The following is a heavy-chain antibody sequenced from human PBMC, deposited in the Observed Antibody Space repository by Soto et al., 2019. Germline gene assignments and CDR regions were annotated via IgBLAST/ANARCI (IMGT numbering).Heavy chain of an antibody. D-gene: IGHD3-9*01. CDR1: GFTVNAYT. Sequence: PGGSLRLSCAASGFTVNAYTMHWVRQAPGKGLEWVSLISWDGGITYYGDSVKGRFTVSRDNSDNSLYLQMTSLRSDDTAFYYCAKDSYDILTGQKRYFDSSGQGTLVTVSS. CDR3: AKDSYDILTGQKRYFDS. CDR2: ISWDGGIT. J-gene: IGHJ4*02. V-gene: IGHV3-43*01.